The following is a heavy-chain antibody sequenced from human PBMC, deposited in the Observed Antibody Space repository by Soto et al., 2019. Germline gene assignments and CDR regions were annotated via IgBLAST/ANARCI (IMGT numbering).Heavy chain of an antibody. CDR2: IYYSGST. V-gene: IGHV4-59*01. J-gene: IGHJ5*02. CDR1: GGSISSYY. CDR3: ARELYSYGNWLDP. D-gene: IGHD5-18*01. Sequence: SETLSLTCTVSGGSISSYYWSWILQPPWKGLEWTGYIYYSGSTNYNPSLKSRVTISVDTSKNQFSLKLSSVTAADTAVYYCARELYSYGNWLDPWGQGTLVTVSS.